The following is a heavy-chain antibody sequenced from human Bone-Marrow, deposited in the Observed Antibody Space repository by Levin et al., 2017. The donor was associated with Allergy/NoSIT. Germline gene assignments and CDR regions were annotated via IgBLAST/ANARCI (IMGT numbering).Heavy chain of an antibody. CDR2: ISGSSSYT. CDR1: GFTFSDYY. J-gene: IGHJ4*02. V-gene: IGHV3-11*03. D-gene: IGHD3-9*01. Sequence: GESLKISCAASGFTFSDYYMSWIRQAPGQGLEWLSYISGSSSYTNNADSVKGRFTISRDNTKNSLYLQMNSPRAEDTAVYYCARIKWRLTGYYIDYWGQGTLVTVSS. CDR3: ARIKWRLTGYYIDY.